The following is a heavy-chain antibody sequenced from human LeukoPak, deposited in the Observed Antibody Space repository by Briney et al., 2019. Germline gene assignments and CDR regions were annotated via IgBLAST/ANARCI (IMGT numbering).Heavy chain of an antibody. CDR1: GFTFSSYG. D-gene: IGHD1-26*01. CDR2: ISYDGSNK. CDR3: AKVSSESIVGDTGKTYYYYYYYMDV. J-gene: IGHJ6*03. Sequence: PGGSLRLSCAASGFTFSSYGMHWVRQAPGKGLEWVAVISYDGSNKYYADSVKGRFTISRDNSKNTLYLQMNSLRAEDTAVYYCAKVSSESIVGDTGKTYYYYYYYMDVWGKGTTVTVSS. V-gene: IGHV3-30*18.